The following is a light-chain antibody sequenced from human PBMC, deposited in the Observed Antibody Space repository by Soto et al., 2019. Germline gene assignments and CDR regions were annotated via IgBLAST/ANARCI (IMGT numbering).Light chain of an antibody. CDR3: PHYGGSPKT. J-gene: IGKJ1*01. CDR1: QTVSSNY. Sequence: EIVLTQSPGTLSLSPGERVTLSCRASQTVSSNYLVWYQQKPGQAPRLLIYGASSRATGIPDRFSGSGSGTDFTLTISRLEPEDFAVYYCPHYGGSPKTFGQGTQVDIK. V-gene: IGKV3-20*01. CDR2: GAS.